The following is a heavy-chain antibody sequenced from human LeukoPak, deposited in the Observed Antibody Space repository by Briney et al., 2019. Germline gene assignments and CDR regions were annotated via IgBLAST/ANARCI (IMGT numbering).Heavy chain of an antibody. D-gene: IGHD3-3*01. CDR3: ARASRSASAPTLYF. Sequence: PSETLSLTCAVSGGSISGGGYSWSWIRQPPGKGLEWIGYVYHSGSTYYNPSLKSRVTISVDRSKNQFSLKLSSVTAADTAVYYCARASRSASAPTLYF. V-gene: IGHV4-30-2*01. J-gene: IGHJ1*01. CDR2: VYHSGST. CDR1: GGSISGGGYS.